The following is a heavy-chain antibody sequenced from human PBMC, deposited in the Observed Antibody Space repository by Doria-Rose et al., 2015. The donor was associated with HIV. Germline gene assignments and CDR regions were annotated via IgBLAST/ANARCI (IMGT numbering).Heavy chain of an antibody. V-gene: IGHV2-26*01. Sequence: QESGPMLVKPTETLTLTCTVSGVSLSSPGMGVSWIRQPPGKALEWLANIFSDDERSYKSSLKSRRTISRGTSKRQVVLTMTDMDPVDTATYYCARIKSSRWYHKYYFDFWGQGTLVIVSA. D-gene: IGHD6-13*01. CDR3: ARIKSSRWYHKYYFDF. CDR2: IFSDDER. CDR1: GVSLSSPGMG. J-gene: IGHJ4*02.